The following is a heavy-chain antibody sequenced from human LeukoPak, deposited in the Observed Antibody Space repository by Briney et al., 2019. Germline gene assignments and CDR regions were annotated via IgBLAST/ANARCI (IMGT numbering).Heavy chain of an antibody. CDR1: GFTFSTYA. CDR3: ARNVGWYSHDS. D-gene: IGHD6-19*01. V-gene: IGHV3-23*01. Sequence: GGSLRLSCAASGFTFSTYAMSWVRQAPGKGLEWVSSIRGSDGSTYYADSVKGRFAISRDNSKNTLYLQMNSLRAEDTAVYYCARNVGWYSHDSWGQGTLVTVSS. J-gene: IGHJ4*02. CDR2: IRGSDGST.